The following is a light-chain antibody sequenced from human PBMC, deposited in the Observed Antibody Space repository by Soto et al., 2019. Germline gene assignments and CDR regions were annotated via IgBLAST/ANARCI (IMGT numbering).Light chain of an antibody. Sequence: ALTQPPSASGSPGQSVTISCTGTSSDVGGYNYVSWYQQHPGKAPKLMIYEVSKRPSGVPDRFSGSKSGNTASLTVSGLQAEDEADYYCSSYAGSNILYVFGTGTKLTVL. CDR3: SSYAGSNILYV. CDR2: EVS. CDR1: SSDVGGYNY. V-gene: IGLV2-8*01. J-gene: IGLJ1*01.